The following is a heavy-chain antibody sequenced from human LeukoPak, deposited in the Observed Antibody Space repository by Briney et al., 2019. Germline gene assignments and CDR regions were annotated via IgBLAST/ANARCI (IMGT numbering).Heavy chain of an antibody. D-gene: IGHD3-22*01. Sequence: PGGSLRLSCAASGFTFSSYAMSWVRQAPGKGLEWVAFIQTDGNPKYYADSVRGRFTISRDNFKKTCYLQMDSLRVEDTAVYYCARETSSEIIGGMDVRGQGTTVTVTS. CDR3: ARETSSEIIGGMDV. V-gene: IGHV3-30*02. J-gene: IGHJ6*02. CDR1: GFTFSSYA. CDR2: IQTDGNPK.